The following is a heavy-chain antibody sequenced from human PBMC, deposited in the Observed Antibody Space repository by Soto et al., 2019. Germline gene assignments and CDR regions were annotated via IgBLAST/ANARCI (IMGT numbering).Heavy chain of an antibody. Sequence: PGGSLRLSCAPSGFTFSNYNMNWVRQAPGKGLEWVSYINSISNTINYADSVKGRFTISRDNSKNTVYLQVSNLRAEDTAVYFCARDQTDSGGYSDSWGQGTLVTVSS. CDR1: GFTFSNYN. D-gene: IGHD2-15*01. CDR3: ARDQTDSGGYSDS. V-gene: IGHV3-48*01. CDR2: INSISNTI. J-gene: IGHJ4*02.